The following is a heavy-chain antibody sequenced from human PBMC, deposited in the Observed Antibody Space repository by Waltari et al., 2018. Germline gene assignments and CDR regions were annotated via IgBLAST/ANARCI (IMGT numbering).Heavy chain of an antibody. CDR3: ARGGYGSGSYYFDY. D-gene: IGHD3-10*01. CDR2: LNHSGST. Sequence: QVQLQQWGAGLLQPSETLSLTCAVYGGSFSGYFWSWLRQPPGKGLEWIGELNHSGSTNYNPSLKSRVTISVDTSKNQFSLKLSSVTAADTAVYYCARGGYGSGSYYFDYWGQGTLVTVSS. V-gene: IGHV4-34*01. J-gene: IGHJ4*02. CDR1: GGSFSGYF.